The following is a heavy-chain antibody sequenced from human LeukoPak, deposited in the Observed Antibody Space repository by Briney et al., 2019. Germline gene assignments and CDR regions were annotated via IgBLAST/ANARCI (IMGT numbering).Heavy chain of an antibody. CDR2: IYARGNT. CDR3: ARDSHAYFDAFDI. D-gene: IGHD2/OR15-2a*01. Sequence: PSETLSLTCTGSGGSISGNYYWSWIRQPAGKGLEWIGRIYARGNTNYNPSLKSRVTISVDTSKNQFSLKLSSVTAADTAVYFCARDSHAYFDAFDIWGQGTMVTVSS. CDR1: GGSISGNYY. V-gene: IGHV4-61*02. J-gene: IGHJ3*02.